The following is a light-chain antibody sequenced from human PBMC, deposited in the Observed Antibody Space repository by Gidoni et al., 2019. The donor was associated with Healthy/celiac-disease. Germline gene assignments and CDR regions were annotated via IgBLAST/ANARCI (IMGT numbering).Light chain of an antibody. Sequence: DIKMTQSPSSLSASVANRVTITCRASQGISNSLAWYQQKPGKAPKLLLYAASRLESGVPSRFSGSGSGTDYTLTISSLQPEDFATYYCQQYYSTLCTFGQGTKVEIK. V-gene: IGKV1-NL1*01. CDR3: QQYYSTLCT. J-gene: IGKJ1*01. CDR2: AAS. CDR1: QGISNS.